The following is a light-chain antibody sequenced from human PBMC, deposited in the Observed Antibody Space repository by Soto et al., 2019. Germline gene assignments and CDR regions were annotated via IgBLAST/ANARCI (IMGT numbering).Light chain of an antibody. CDR1: SSDVGGYNY. V-gene: IGLV2-14*01. CDR3: SSYTSSSTLVV. J-gene: IGLJ2*01. Sequence: QSALTQPASVSGSPGQSITISCTGTSSDVGGYNYVSWYQQYPGKAPKLMIYDVSNRPSGVSNRFSGSKSGNTASLTISGRQAEDEDDYFCSSYTSSSTLVVFGGGTKLTVL. CDR2: DVS.